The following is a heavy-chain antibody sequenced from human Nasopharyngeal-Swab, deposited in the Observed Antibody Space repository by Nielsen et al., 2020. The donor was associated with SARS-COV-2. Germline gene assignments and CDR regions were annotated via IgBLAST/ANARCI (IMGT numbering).Heavy chain of an antibody. D-gene: IGHD6-13*01. CDR1: GFTLSSYG. CDR3: ATSGDSSSWWTFFFDY. CDR2: ISYDGSNK. Sequence: GESLKISCAASGFTLSSYGMHWVRQAPGKGLEWVAVISYDGSNKYYADSVKGRFTISRDNSKNTLYLQMNSLRAEDTAVYYCATSGDSSSWWTFFFDYWGQGTLVTVSS. V-gene: IGHV3-30*03. J-gene: IGHJ4*02.